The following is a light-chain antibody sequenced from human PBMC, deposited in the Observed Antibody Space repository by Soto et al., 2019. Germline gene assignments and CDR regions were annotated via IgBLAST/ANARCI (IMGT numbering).Light chain of an antibody. V-gene: IGKV3-11*01. CDR1: QSVSSY. CDR2: DAS. Sequence: EIVMTPSPATLSVSPGERATLSCRASQSVSSYLAWFQQKPGQAPRLLIYDASNRATGIPARFSGSGSGTDFTLTVSSLEPEDFAVYYCQQYGGTPPITFGQGTRLEIK. CDR3: QQYGGTPPIT. J-gene: IGKJ5*01.